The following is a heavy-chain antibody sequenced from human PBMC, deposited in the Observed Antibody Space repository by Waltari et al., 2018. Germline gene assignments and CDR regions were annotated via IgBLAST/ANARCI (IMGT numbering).Heavy chain of an antibody. V-gene: IGHV4-39*07. CDR1: GGSISSSSYY. CDR3: ASPLSPYGDYSGPV. D-gene: IGHD4-17*01. J-gene: IGHJ4*02. CDR2: FYYSGST. Sequence: QLQLQESGPGLVKPSETLSLTCTVSGGSISSSSYYWGWIRKPPGKGLEWIGSFYYSGSTYYNPSLKSRVTISVDTSKNQFSLKLSSVTAADTAVYYCASPLSPYGDYSGPVWGQGTLVTVSS.